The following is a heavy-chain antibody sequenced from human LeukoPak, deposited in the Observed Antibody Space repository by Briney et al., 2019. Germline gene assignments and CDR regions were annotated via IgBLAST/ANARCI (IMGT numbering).Heavy chain of an antibody. D-gene: IGHD6-25*01. CDR1: GGSISSYY. V-gene: IGHV4-59*01. J-gene: IGHJ6*03. Sequence: SETLSLTCTVSGGSISSYYWSWSRQPPGKGLEWIGYIYYSGSTNYNPSLKSRVTISVDTSKNQFSLKLSSVTAADTAVYYCARGGSGWGDYYYYMDVWGKGTTVTISS. CDR2: IYYSGST. CDR3: ARGGSGWGDYYYYMDV.